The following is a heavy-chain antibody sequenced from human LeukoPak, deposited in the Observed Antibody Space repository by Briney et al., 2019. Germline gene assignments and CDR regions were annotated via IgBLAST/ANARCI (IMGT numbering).Heavy chain of an antibody. CDR3: ARLFVAARIRPNWFDP. V-gene: IGHV7-4-1*02. D-gene: IGHD6-6*01. Sequence: ASVKVSCKASGYTFTSYAMNWVRQAPGQGLEWMGWINTNTGNPTYAQGFTGRFVFSLDTSVSTAYLQISSLKAEDTAVYYCARLFVAARIRPNWFDPWGQGTLVTVSS. J-gene: IGHJ5*02. CDR2: INTNTGNP. CDR1: GYTFTSYA.